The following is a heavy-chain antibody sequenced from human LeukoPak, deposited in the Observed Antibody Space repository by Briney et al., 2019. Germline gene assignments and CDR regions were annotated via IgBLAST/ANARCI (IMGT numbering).Heavy chain of an antibody. CDR1: GFTFSSYS. Sequence: GGSLRLSCAASGFTFSSYSMNWVRQAPGKGLEWVSSISSSSSYIYYADSVKGRFTISRDNAKNSLYLQMNSLRAEDTAVYYCARCGTTCYANAFYIWGQGTMVTVSS. V-gene: IGHV3-21*01. CDR2: ISSSSSYI. CDR3: ARCGTTCYANAFYI. D-gene: IGHD2-2*01. J-gene: IGHJ3*02.